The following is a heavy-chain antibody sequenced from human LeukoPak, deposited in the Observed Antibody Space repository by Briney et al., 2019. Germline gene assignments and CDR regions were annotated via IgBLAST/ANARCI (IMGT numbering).Heavy chain of an antibody. CDR2: IKSDGSTT. J-gene: IGHJ6*02. CDR1: GFTFSSYW. CDR3: ARGFLDYDFWSGYYGMDV. V-gene: IGHV3-74*01. Sequence: PGGSLRLSCAASGFTFSSYWMHWVRQAPGKGLVWVSRIKSDGSTTNYADSVKGRFTISRDNAENTLYLQMNSLRVEDTAVYYCARGFLDYDFWSGYYGMDVWGQGTTVTVSS. D-gene: IGHD3-3*01.